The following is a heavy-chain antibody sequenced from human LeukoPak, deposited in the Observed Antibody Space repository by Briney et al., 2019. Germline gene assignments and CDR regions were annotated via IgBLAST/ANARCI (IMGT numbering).Heavy chain of an antibody. J-gene: IGHJ4*02. Sequence: ASVKVSCRASGYTFVGYYIHWVRQAPGKGLEWMGWIDPNSGGTNYAQKFQGRVTMTRDTSITTAYMELSRLRFDDTAIYYCARSTPELRWGQGTLVTVPS. CDR3: ARSTPELR. V-gene: IGHV1-2*02. CDR2: IDPNSGGT. CDR1: GYTFVGYY. D-gene: IGHD2-15*01.